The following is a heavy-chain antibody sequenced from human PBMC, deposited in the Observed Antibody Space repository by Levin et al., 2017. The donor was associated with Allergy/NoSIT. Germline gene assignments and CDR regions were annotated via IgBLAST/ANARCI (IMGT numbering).Heavy chain of an antibody. V-gene: IGHV3-9*01. CDR3: AKDIGKSTGSWLSYGMDV. CDR1: GFMFDDYA. Sequence: QAGGSLRLSCAASGFMFDDYAMHWVRQAPGKGLEWVSGISWNSGSIGYADSVKGRFTISRDNAKNSLYLQMNSLRAEDTALYYCAKDIGKSTGSWLSYGMDVWGQGTTVTVSS. D-gene: IGHD6-13*01. J-gene: IGHJ6*02. CDR2: ISWNSGSI.